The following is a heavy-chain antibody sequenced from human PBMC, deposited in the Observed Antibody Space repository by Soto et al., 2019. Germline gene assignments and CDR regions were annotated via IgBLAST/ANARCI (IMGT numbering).Heavy chain of an antibody. Sequence: SQTLSLTCAISGDSVSSNSAAWYWIRQSPSRGLEWLGRTYYRSKWYNDYAVSVKSRIAINRDTSNNQFSLQLNSVTPEDTAVYYCARGGDNWNYLGYYAMDVWGQGTAVTVSS. V-gene: IGHV6-1*01. CDR2: TYYRSKWYN. CDR3: ARGGDNWNYLGYYAMDV. CDR1: GDSVSSNSAA. J-gene: IGHJ6*02. D-gene: IGHD1-7*01.